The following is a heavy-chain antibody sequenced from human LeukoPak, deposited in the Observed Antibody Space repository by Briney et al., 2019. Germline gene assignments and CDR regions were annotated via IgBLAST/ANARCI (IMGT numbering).Heavy chain of an antibody. CDR2: IYYSGST. V-gene: IGHV4-39*01. Sequence: SETLSLTCTVSGGSISSSSYYWGWIRQPPGKGLEWIGSIYYSGSTFDTPSLKSRVTISVGTSKTQFSLKLGSVTAADTAVYYCARFREHLRRMRGHVEYYFDYSGQGTLVTVSS. D-gene: IGHD1-1*01. CDR1: GGSISSSSYY. J-gene: IGHJ4*02. CDR3: ARFREHLRRMRGHVEYYFDY.